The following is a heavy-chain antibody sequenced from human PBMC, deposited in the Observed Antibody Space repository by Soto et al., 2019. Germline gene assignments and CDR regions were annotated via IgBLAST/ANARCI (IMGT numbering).Heavy chain of an antibody. CDR3: ANENTTSSGDHVHS. CDR2: ISGSGTST. Sequence: PGGSLRLSCAASGFTFSSYSVGWVRQAPGKGLKWISSISGSGTSTYYADSVKGRFTISRDNSKNTRYLQMNSLRAEDTALYFCANENTTSSGDHVHSRGQATLVTAS. J-gene: IGHJ5*01. V-gene: IGHV3-23*01. D-gene: IGHD4-17*01. CDR1: GFTFSSYS.